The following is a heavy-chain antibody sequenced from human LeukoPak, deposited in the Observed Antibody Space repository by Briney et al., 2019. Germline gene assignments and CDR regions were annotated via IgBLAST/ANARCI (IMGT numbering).Heavy chain of an antibody. D-gene: IGHD3-3*01. J-gene: IGHJ2*01. CDR3: ARDSDYDFWSGYRSYWYFDL. Sequence: SETLSLTCTVSGGSISSSSYYWGWIRQPPGKGLEWIGSIYYSESTYYNPSLKSRVTISVDASKSQFSLKLSSVTAADTAVYYCARDSDYDFWSGYRSYWYFDLWGRGTLVTVSS. V-gene: IGHV4-39*02. CDR2: IYYSEST. CDR1: GGSISSSSYY.